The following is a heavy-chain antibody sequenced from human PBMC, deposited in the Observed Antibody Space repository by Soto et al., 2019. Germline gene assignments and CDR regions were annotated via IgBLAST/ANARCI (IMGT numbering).Heavy chain of an antibody. CDR1: GFTFSTSS. J-gene: IGHJ4*02. Sequence: GGSLRLSCAASGFTFSTSSMNWFRQAPGKGLEWVSYITSSRSNILYADSVKGRFTISRDNAKNSLYLQMNSLRAEDTAVYYCARDKDWSFDYWGQGTLVTVSS. CDR2: ITSSRSNI. CDR3: ARDKDWSFDY. D-gene: IGHD2-15*01. V-gene: IGHV3-48*01.